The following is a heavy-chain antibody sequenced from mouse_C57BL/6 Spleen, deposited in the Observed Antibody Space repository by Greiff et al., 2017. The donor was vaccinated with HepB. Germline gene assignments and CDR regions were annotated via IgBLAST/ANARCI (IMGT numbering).Heavy chain of an antibody. Sequence: EVQLQQSGPELVKPGASVKISCKASGYSFTGYYMNWVKQSPEKSLEWIGEINPSTGGTTYNQKFKAKATLTVDKSSSTAYMQLKSLTSEDSAVYYCAGHYYGSSYEDYAMDYWGQGTSVTVSS. CDR2: INPSTGGT. D-gene: IGHD1-1*01. J-gene: IGHJ4*01. CDR3: AGHYYGSSYEDYAMDY. CDR1: GYSFTGYY. V-gene: IGHV1-42*01.